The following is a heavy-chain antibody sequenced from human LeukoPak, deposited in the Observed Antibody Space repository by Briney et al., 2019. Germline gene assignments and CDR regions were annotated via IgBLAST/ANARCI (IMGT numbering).Heavy chain of an antibody. CDR2: ISGSGTIT. CDR3: AKGLGVGATASWFDP. J-gene: IGHJ5*02. D-gene: IGHD1-26*01. V-gene: IGHV3-23*01. Sequence: GGSLRLSCAASGFTFSSYAMSWGRQAPGKGLEWVSAISGSGTITYYADSVKGRFTLSRDNSNNTLYLQMNSLRAEDVAIYYCAKGLGVGATASWFDPWGQGTLVTVSS. CDR1: GFTFSSYA.